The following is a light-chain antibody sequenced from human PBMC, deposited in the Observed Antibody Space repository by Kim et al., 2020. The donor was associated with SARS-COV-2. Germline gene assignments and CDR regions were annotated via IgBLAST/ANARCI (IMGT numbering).Light chain of an antibody. CDR2: GAS. CDR3: QQYGSSPFT. CDR1: QSVTSTY. J-gene: IGKJ3*01. V-gene: IGKV3-20*01. Sequence: SPGERASRSCRASQSVTSTYLAWYQQKPGQAPRLLIYGASSRATGIPDRFSGSGSGTDFTLTISRLEPEDFAVYYCQQYGSSPFTFGPGTKVDIK.